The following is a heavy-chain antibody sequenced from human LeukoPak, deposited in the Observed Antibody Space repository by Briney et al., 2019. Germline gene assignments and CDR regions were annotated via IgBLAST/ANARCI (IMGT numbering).Heavy chain of an antibody. J-gene: IGHJ4*02. CDR1: GGSISSSNW. CDR2: IHHSGST. Sequence: SETLSLTCAVSGGSISSSNWWSWVRQPPGKGLEWIAEIHHSGSTNYNPSLKSRVTISIDTSKNQFSLKLSSVTAADTAVYYCARSDYGSGNYYWSLDYWGQGTLVTVSS. V-gene: IGHV4-4*02. CDR3: ARSDYGSGNYYWSLDY. D-gene: IGHD3-10*01.